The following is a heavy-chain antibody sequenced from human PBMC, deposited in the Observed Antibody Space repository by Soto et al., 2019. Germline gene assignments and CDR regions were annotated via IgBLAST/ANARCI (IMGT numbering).Heavy chain of an antibody. J-gene: IGHJ4*02. D-gene: IGHD6-13*01. CDR1: GGSISSYY. CDR3: ARVRLSSWSSFDY. Sequence: SETLSLTCTVSGGSISSYYWSWIRQPPGKGLEWIGYIYYSGSTNYNPSLKSRVTISVDTSKNQFSLKLSSVTAADTAVYYCARVRLSSWSSFDYWGPGTLVTVPP. V-gene: IGHV4-59*01. CDR2: IYYSGST.